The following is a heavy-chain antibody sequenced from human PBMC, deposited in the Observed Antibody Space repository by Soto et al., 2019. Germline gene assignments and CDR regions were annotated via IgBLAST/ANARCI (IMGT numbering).Heavy chain of an antibody. CDR2: IYYSGST. V-gene: IGHV4-59*01. Sequence: SETLSLTCTVSGGSISSYYWSWIRQPPGKGLEWIGYIYYSGSTNYNPSLKSRVTISVDTSKNQFSLKLSSVTAADTAVYYCAVGDRYYDILTGYYTPWFDPWGQGTLVTVSS. J-gene: IGHJ5*02. CDR1: GGSISSYY. D-gene: IGHD3-9*01. CDR3: AVGDRYYDILTGYYTPWFDP.